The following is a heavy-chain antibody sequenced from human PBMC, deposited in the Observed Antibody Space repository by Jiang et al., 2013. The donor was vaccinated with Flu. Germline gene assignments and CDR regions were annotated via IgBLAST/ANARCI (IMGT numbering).Heavy chain of an antibody. D-gene: IGHD5/OR15-5a*01. Sequence: GSGLVKPSETLSLTCTVSGGSISSSSYYWGWIRQPPGKGLEWIGSIYYSGSTYYNPSLKSRVTISVDTSKNQFSLKLSSVTAADTAVYYCARHLWSTQCLFDYWGQGTLVTVSS. CDR3: ARHLWSTQCLFDY. CDR2: IYYSGST. CDR1: GGSISSSSYY. J-gene: IGHJ4*02. V-gene: IGHV4-39*01.